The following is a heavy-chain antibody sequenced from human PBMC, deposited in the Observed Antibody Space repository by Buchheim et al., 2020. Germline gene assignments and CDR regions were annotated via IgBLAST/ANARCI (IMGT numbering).Heavy chain of an antibody. CDR2: ISGQSDTT. D-gene: IGHD1-26*01. V-gene: IGHV3-23*01. CDR3: VKNSGWFNT. CDR1: GFPFGNTD. Sequence: EVQLLESGGGLVQPGGSLRLSCAASGFPFGNTDMSWVRQAPGKGLEWVSTISGQSDTTDYADSVRGRFTISRDNSKNTVHLQLNSLRVEDTAVYYCVKNSGWFNTWGPGTL. J-gene: IGHJ5*02.